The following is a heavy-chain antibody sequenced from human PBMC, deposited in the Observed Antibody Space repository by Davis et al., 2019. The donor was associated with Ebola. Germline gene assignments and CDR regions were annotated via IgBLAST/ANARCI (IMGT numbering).Heavy chain of an antibody. D-gene: IGHD2-2*01. J-gene: IGHJ4*02. V-gene: IGHV3-23*01. CDR2: ISGSGGST. CDR3: AKGEGTVVIVAGMGIDY. CDR1: GFTFSSYA. Sequence: PGGSLRLSCAASGFTFSSYAMSWVRQAPGKGLEWVSSISGSGGSTYYGDSVKGRFTISRDNSKNTLYLQMNSLRAEDTALYYCAKGEGTVVIVAGMGIDYWGQGTLVTVSS.